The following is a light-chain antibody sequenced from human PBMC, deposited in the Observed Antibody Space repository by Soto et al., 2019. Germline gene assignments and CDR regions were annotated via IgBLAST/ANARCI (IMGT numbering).Light chain of an antibody. CDR3: QQYNNWPPWT. CDR2: GAS. J-gene: IGKJ1*01. V-gene: IGKV3-15*01. CDR1: QSVSNN. Sequence: EIVMTQSPVTLSVSPGESVTLSCKASQSVSNNLAWYQQKPGQAPRLLIDGASTRATGVPARFSGSGSGTEFTLTISSLQAEDCAVYYCQQYNNWPPWTFGQGTKVEIK.